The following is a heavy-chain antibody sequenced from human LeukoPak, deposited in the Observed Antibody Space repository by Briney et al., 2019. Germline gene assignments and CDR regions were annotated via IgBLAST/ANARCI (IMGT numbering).Heavy chain of an antibody. V-gene: IGHV3-23*01. CDR1: GVTFSSYA. D-gene: IGHD1-1*01. Sequence: GGSLRLSCAAAGVTFSSYAMSWVRQAPGKGLELVSAISGSGGSTYYADSVKGRFTISRDNSKNTLYLQMNSLRAEDTAVYYCANGKLKTAYDIWGQGTMVTVSS. J-gene: IGHJ3*02. CDR3: ANGKLKTAYDI. CDR2: ISGSGGST.